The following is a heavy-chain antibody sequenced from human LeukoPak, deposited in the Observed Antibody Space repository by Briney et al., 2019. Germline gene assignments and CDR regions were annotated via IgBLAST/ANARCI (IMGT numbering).Heavy chain of an antibody. J-gene: IGHJ4*02. CDR2: INHSGST. Sequence: SETLSLTCTVSGGSFSSYYWSWIRQPPGKGLEWIGEINHSGSTNYNPSLRSRVTISVDTSKNKFSLKLTSVPAADTAVYYCARGGAAAVTPFDYWGQGPLVTVSS. CDR3: ARGGAAAVTPFDY. D-gene: IGHD6-13*01. V-gene: IGHV4-34*01. CDR1: GGSFSSYY.